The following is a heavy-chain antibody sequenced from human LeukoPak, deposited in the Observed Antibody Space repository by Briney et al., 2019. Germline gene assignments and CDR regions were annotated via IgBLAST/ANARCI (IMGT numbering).Heavy chain of an antibody. CDR2: IYPNNGAT. J-gene: IGHJ4*02. D-gene: IGHD3-10*01. CDR1: GYTFSGTGWY. CDR3: ARDGPAQMVDFDY. Sequence: SVKVSCKASGYTFSGTGWYLYWLRQAPGQGLECMGWIYPNNGATAYAQKFQARVAMTRDTSITTAYMELSRLRPDDTAVYYCARDGPAQMVDFDYWGQGTLVTVSS. V-gene: IGHV1-2*02.